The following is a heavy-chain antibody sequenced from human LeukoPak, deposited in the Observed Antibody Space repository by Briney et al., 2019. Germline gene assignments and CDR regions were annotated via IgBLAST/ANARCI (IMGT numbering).Heavy chain of an antibody. Sequence: PGESLKISRKGSGYSFTSYWIGWVRQMPGKGLEWMGIIYPGDSDTRYSPSFQGQVTISADKSISTAYLQWSSLKASDTAMYYCARHAIAAYYYDSSGDAFDIWGQGTMVTVSS. CDR2: IYPGDSDT. D-gene: IGHD3-22*01. J-gene: IGHJ3*02. V-gene: IGHV5-51*01. CDR1: GYSFTSYW. CDR3: ARHAIAAYYYDSSGDAFDI.